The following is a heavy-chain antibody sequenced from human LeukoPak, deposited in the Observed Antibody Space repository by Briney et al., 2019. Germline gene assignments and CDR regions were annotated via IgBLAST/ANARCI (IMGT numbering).Heavy chain of an antibody. J-gene: IGHJ4*02. CDR1: GFTLRSYL. Sequence: GGSLRLSCAAPGFTLRSYLMHRGPQAPGKGLVWVSRISSDGSITTYADSVKGRFTISRDTAKNTLFLQMNSLSVDDTAVYYCASGIGDWGQGTLVTVSS. D-gene: IGHD3-10*01. CDR2: ISSDGSIT. CDR3: ASGIGD. V-gene: IGHV3-74*03.